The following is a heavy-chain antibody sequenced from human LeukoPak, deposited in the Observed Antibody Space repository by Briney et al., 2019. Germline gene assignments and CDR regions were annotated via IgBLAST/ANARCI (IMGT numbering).Heavy chain of an antibody. CDR3: ARWPGPRWFGDYYFDY. V-gene: IGHV1-18*01. CDR2: ISAYNGNT. J-gene: IGHJ4*02. D-gene: IGHD3-10*01. CDR1: GYTFTSDG. Sequence: ASVEVSCKASGYTFTSDGISWVRQAPGQGLEWMGWISAYNGNTNYAQKLQGRVTMTTDTSTSTAYMELRSLRSDDTAVYYCARWPGPRWFGDYYFDYWGQGTLVTVSS.